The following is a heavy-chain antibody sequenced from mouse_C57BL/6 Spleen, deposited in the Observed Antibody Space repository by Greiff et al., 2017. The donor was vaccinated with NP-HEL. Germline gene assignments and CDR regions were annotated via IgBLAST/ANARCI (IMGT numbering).Heavy chain of an antibody. D-gene: IGHD1-1*01. Sequence: EVHLVESEGGLVQPGSSMKLSCTASGFTFSDYYMAWVRQVPEKGLEWVANINYDGSSTYYLDSLKSRFIISRDNAKNILYLQMSSLKSEDTATYYCASYYGSSYGFAYWVQGTLVTVSA. CDR1: GFTFSDYY. CDR3: ASYYGSSYGFAY. J-gene: IGHJ3*01. V-gene: IGHV5-16*01. CDR2: INYDGSST.